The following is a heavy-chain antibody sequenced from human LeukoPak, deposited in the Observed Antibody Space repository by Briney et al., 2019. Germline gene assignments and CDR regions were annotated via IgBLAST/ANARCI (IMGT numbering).Heavy chain of an antibody. J-gene: IGHJ5*02. D-gene: IGHD3-3*01. CDR1: GGSFSGYY. V-gene: IGHV4-34*01. CDR2: INHSGST. Sequence: SETLSLTCAVYGGSFSGYYWSWIRQPPGKGLEWIGEINHSGSTNYNPSLKSRVTISVDTSKNQFSLKLSSVTAADTAVYYCAGGLYYDFWSGYQNWFDPWGQGTLVTVSS. CDR3: AGGLYYDFWSGYQNWFDP.